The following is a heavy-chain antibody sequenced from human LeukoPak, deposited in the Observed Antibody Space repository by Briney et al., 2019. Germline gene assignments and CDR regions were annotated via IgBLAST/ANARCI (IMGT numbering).Heavy chain of an antibody. J-gene: IGHJ4*02. CDR1: GGTFSSYA. V-gene: IGHV1-69*13. Sequence: ASVKVSCKASGGTFSSYAISWVRQAPGQGLEWMGGIIPIFGTANYAQKFQGRVTITADESTSTAYMELSSLRSEDTAVYYCARVRVSRRLGATESSYFDYWGQGTLVTVSS. D-gene: IGHD1-26*01. CDR3: ARVRVSRRLGATESSYFDY. CDR2: IIPIFGTA.